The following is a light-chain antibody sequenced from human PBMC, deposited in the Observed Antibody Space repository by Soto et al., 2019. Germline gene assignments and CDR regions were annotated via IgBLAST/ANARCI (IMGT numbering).Light chain of an antibody. J-gene: IGKJ4*01. CDR1: QSLLHNNGNNY. CDR2: MGS. CDR3: MQALQTPLT. V-gene: IGKV2-28*01. Sequence: DIVMTQSPLSLPVTPGEPASISCRSSQSLLHNNGNNYLDWYLQKPGQSPQLLIYMGSNRASGVXDXXSGSGSGTDFTLKISRVETEDVGVYYCMQALQTPLTFGGGTKVDI.